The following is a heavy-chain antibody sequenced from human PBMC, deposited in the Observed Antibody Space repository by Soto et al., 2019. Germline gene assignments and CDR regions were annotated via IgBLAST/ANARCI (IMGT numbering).Heavy chain of an antibody. V-gene: IGHV3-23*01. CDR3: AKDLNYDFWSGYSRSAFDI. CDR1: GFTFSSYA. D-gene: IGHD3-3*01. J-gene: IGHJ3*02. Sequence: EVQLLESGGGLVQPGGSLRLSCAASGFTFSSYAMSWVRQAPGKGLEWVSAISGSGGSTYYADSVKGRFTISRDTSKNTLYLQMNSLRAEDTAVYYCAKDLNYDFWSGYSRSAFDIWGQGTMVTVSS. CDR2: ISGSGGST.